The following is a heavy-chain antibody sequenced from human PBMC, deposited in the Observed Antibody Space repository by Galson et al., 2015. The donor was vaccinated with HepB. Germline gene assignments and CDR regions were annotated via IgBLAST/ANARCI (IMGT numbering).Heavy chain of an antibody. Sequence: SLRLSCAASGFTVSDNYMSWVRQAPGKGLEWVSVIYSGGTTYYADSVKGRFTISRDNSKNTVYLQMNSLRAEDTAVYYCARGYCSGGSCYSVWFDLWGREPWSPSPQ. V-gene: IGHV3-53*01. CDR3: ARGYCSGGSCYSVWFDL. D-gene: IGHD2-15*01. CDR2: IYSGGTT. J-gene: IGHJ5*02. CDR1: GFTVSDNY.